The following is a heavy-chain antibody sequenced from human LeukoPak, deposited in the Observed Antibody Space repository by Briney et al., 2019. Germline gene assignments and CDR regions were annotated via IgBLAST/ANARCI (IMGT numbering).Heavy chain of an antibody. V-gene: IGHV3-23*01. D-gene: IGHD3-22*01. CDR2: ISGSGDST. CDR1: GFTFSAYA. CDR3: ATDPGTMIVVP. J-gene: IGHJ4*02. Sequence: PGGSVRLSCAASGFTFSAYAMTWFRQAPGKGLEWVSVISGSGDSTYYADSVKGRFTVSRDNSKNTLYLQMNSLRAEDTAVYYCATDPGTMIVVPWGQGTLVTVSS.